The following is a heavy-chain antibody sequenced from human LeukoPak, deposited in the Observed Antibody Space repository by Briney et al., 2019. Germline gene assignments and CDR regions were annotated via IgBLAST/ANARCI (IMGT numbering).Heavy chain of an antibody. Sequence: ASVKVSCKASGYTFTSYYMHWVRQAPGQGLEWMGIINPSGGSTSYAQKFQGRVTMTRDTSTSTVYMELSSLRSEDTAVYYCARDLDHLTVTGYFDYWGQGTLVTVSS. CDR2: INPSGGST. V-gene: IGHV1-46*01. CDR1: GYTFTSYY. D-gene: IGHD4-17*01. J-gene: IGHJ4*02. CDR3: ARDLDHLTVTGYFDY.